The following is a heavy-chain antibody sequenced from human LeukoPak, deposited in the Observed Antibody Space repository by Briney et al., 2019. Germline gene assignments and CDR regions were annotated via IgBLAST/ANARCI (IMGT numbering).Heavy chain of an antibody. CDR3: AREIAVAGTCFDY. Sequence: ASVTVSFMSSGFTFTNYYIHWVRLAPGQGREWMGKINPSCGSTTYAQKFQGRVTMTRDTSTSTVYMELSSLRSEDTAVYYCAREIAVAGTCFDYWGQGTLVTVSS. J-gene: IGHJ4*02. CDR1: GFTFTNYY. D-gene: IGHD6-19*01. CDR2: INPSCGST. V-gene: IGHV1-46*01.